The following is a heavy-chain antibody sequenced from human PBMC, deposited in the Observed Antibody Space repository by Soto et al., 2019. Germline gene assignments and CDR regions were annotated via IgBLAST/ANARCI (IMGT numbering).Heavy chain of an antibody. Sequence: PSETLSLTCAVYGGSFSGYYWSWIRQPPGKGLEWIGEINHSGSTNYNPSLKSRVTISVDTSKNQFSLKLSSVTAADTALYYCAKVPNSGSYFYFDYWGLGTLVTVSS. CDR1: GGSFSGYY. J-gene: IGHJ4*02. D-gene: IGHD1-26*01. CDR2: INHSGST. V-gene: IGHV4-34*01. CDR3: AKVPNSGSYFYFDY.